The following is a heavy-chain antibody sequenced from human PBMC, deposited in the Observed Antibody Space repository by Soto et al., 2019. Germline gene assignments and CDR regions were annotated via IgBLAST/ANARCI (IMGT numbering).Heavy chain of an antibody. CDR3: ASRATSGGGFDY. CDR2: IIPIFGTA. CDR1: GGTFSNYA. D-gene: IGHD3-10*01. Sequence: VKVSCKASGGTFSNYAISWVRQAPGQGLEWMGGIIPIFGTANYAQKFQGRVTITADESTSTAYMELSSLRSEDTAVYYCASRATSGGGFDYWGQGTLVTVSS. J-gene: IGHJ4*02. V-gene: IGHV1-69*01.